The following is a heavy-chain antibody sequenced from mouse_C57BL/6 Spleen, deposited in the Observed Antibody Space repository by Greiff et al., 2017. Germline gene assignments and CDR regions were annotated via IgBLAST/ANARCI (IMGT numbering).Heavy chain of an antibody. CDR3: AREGNYDYERPFAY. D-gene: IGHD2-4*01. J-gene: IGHJ3*01. Sequence: QVQLQQSGPELVKPGASVKISCKASGYAFSSSWMNWVKQRPGKGLEWIGRIYPGDGDTNYNGKFKGKATLTADKSSSTAYMQLSSLTSDDSAVYICAREGNYDYERPFAYWGQGTLVTVSA. CDR1: GYAFSSSW. CDR2: IYPGDGDT. V-gene: IGHV1-82*01.